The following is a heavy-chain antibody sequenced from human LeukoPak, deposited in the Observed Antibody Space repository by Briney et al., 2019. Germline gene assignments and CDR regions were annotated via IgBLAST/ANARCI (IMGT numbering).Heavy chain of an antibody. Sequence: GGSLRLSCAASGFTVGSTHMTWVRQAPGKGLEWVSAISGSGGSTYYADSVKGRFTISRDNSKNTLYLQMNSLRAEDTAVYYCAKDYRGGYSYGYDYYYMDVWGKGTTVTVSS. CDR3: AKDYRGGYSYGYDYYYMDV. J-gene: IGHJ6*03. CDR1: GFTVGSTH. V-gene: IGHV3-23*01. CDR2: ISGSGGST. D-gene: IGHD5-18*01.